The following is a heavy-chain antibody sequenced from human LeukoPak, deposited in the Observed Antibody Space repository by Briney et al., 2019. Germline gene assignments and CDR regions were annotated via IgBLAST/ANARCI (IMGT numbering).Heavy chain of an antibody. CDR1: AGSISSYY. CDR2: IYYSVST. Sequence: SESLSLTCTVAAGSISSYYCSWVRQPPGKGLECVGYIYYSVSTNYNPSLKSRVTISVETSKNPFSLKPSSVPAADTAVYYCASLNDYGDYEIPYWGQGTLVTVSS. J-gene: IGHJ4*02. D-gene: IGHD4-17*01. CDR3: ASLNDYGDYEIPY. V-gene: IGHV4-59*08.